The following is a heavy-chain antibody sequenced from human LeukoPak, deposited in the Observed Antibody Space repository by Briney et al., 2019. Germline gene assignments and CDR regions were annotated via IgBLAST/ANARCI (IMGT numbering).Heavy chain of an antibody. CDR1: GFTFSSYG. D-gene: IGHD2-15*01. V-gene: IGHV3-30*18. CDR2: ISYDGSNK. CDR3: AKESRRSCFRSYYYYGMDV. J-gene: IGHJ6*02. Sequence: GGSLRLSCAASGFTFSSYGMHWVRQAPGKGLEWVAVISYDGSNKYYADSVKGRFTISRDNSKNTLYLQMNSLRAEDTAVYYCAKESRRSCFRSYYYYGMDVWGQGTTVTVSS.